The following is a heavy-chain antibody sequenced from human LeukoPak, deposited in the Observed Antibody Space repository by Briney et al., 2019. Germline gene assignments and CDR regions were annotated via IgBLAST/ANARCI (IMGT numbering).Heavy chain of an antibody. CDR3: ARGSGSHENSLPFYY. J-gene: IGHJ4*02. D-gene: IGHD3-10*01. V-gene: IGHV4-61*02. Sequence: SETLSLTCTASGGSISSDNYYWIWLPPPAGKELEWIGRIYTSGSTNYNPSLKSRITISVDTSKNQFSLKLSSVTAADTAVYYCARGSGSHENSLPFYYCGQGTLFTVSS. CDR1: GGSISSDNYY. CDR2: IYTSGST.